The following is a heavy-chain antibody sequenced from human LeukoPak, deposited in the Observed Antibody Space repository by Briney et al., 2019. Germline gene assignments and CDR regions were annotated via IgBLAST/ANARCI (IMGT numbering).Heavy chain of an antibody. D-gene: IGHD3-22*01. Sequence: PGGSLRLSCAASGFTFSSYAMRWVRQAPGKGLEWVSAISGSGGSTYYADSVKGRFTISRDNSKNTLYLQMNSLRAEDTAVYYCAKVPTSGYYYGYWGQGTLVTVSS. CDR2: ISGSGGST. CDR3: AKVPTSGYYYGY. V-gene: IGHV3-23*01. CDR1: GFTFSSYA. J-gene: IGHJ4*02.